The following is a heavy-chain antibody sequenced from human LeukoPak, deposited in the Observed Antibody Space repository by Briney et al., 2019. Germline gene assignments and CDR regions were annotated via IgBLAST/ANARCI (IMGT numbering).Heavy chain of an antibody. J-gene: IGHJ4*02. Sequence: PGGSLRLSCAASGFTFSSYWMSWVRQAPGKGLEWVANIKQDGSEKYYVDSVKGRFTISRDNAKNSLYLQMNSLRAEDTAVYYCARDLGYSSSWYELDYWGQGTLVTVSS. D-gene: IGHD6-13*01. V-gene: IGHV3-7*01. CDR1: GFTFSSYW. CDR3: ARDLGYSSSWYELDY. CDR2: IKQDGSEK.